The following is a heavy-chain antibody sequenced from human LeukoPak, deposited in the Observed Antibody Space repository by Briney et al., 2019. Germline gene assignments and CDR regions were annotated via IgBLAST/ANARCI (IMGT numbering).Heavy chain of an antibody. CDR1: EFTFSNYQ. Sequence: GGSLRLSCTASEFTFSNYQMNWVRQAPGKGLEWVSDISSSGSSIYYADSVKGRFTISRDNAKNPLFLQINSLRAEDTAVYYCARVRSAYSGSYYYYMDVWGKGTTVTVSS. J-gene: IGHJ6*03. D-gene: IGHD6-6*01. CDR2: ISSSGSSI. CDR3: ARVRSAYSGSYYYYMDV. V-gene: IGHV3-48*03.